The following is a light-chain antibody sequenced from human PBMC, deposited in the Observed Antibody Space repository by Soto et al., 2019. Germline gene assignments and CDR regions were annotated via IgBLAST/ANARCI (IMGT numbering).Light chain of an antibody. Sequence: QSALTQPPSASGSPGQSVTISCTGTSSDVGGYNYVSWYQQHPGKAPKLMIYEVSKRPSGVPDRFSGSKSGNTASLTVSGLQAEDEADYYCNSYAGSNNWVFGGGTKLIVL. CDR2: EVS. CDR1: SSDVGGYNY. V-gene: IGLV2-8*01. CDR3: NSYAGSNNWV. J-gene: IGLJ3*02.